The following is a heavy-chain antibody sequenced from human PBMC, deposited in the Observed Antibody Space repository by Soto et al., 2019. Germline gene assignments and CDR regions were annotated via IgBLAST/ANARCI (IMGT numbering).Heavy chain of an antibody. D-gene: IGHD3-9*01. CDR3: ASVTTYYDILTGYPYGMDV. J-gene: IGHJ6*02. CDR1: GFTFSSYS. Sequence: VGSLRLSCAASGFTFSSYSMNWVRQAPGKGLEWVSSISSSSYIYYADSVKGRFTISRDNAKNSLYLQMNSLRAEDTAVYYCASVTTYYDILTGYPYGMDVWGQGTTVTVSS. CDR2: ISSSSYI. V-gene: IGHV3-21*01.